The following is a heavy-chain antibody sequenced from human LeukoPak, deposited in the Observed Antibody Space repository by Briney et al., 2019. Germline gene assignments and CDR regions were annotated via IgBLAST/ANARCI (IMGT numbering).Heavy chain of an antibody. V-gene: IGHV5-51*01. CDR3: ARRMKVGSGSYNYFDY. D-gene: IGHD3-10*01. CDR1: GYSFTSYW. CDR2: IYPGDSGT. J-gene: IGHJ4*02. Sequence: GESLKISCKGSGYSFTSYWIGWVRQMPGKGLEWMGIIYPGDSGTRYSPSFQGQVTISADKSISTAYLQWSSLKASDTAMYYCARRMKVGSGSYNYFDYWGQGTLVTVSS.